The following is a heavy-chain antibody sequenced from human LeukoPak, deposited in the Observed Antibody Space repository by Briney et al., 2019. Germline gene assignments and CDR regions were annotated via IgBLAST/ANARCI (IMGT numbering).Heavy chain of an antibody. V-gene: IGHV1-18*01. CDR1: GYTFTSYG. Sequence: ASVKVSCQASGYTFTSYGISWVRQAPGQGLEWMGWISAYNGNTNYAQKLQGRGNMTTDTSTSTAYIELRSRRSDDTAVYYCARGHYDYVWGSYRLPSGDNAFDIWGQGTMVTVSS. J-gene: IGHJ3*02. CDR3: ARGHYDYVWGSYRLPSGDNAFDI. CDR2: ISAYNGNT. D-gene: IGHD3-16*02.